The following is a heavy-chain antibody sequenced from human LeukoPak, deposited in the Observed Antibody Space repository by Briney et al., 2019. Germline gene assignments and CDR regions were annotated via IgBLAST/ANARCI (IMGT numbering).Heavy chain of an antibody. CDR1: GFTFSSYS. V-gene: IGHV3-21*01. CDR2: ISTSSSYI. Sequence: GGSLRLSCAASGFTFSSYSMNWVRQAPGKGLEWVSSISTSSSYIYYADSVKGRFTISRDNAKNSLYLQMNSLRAEDTAVYYCARDHYDSPYYFDYWGQGTLVTVSS. D-gene: IGHD3-22*01. J-gene: IGHJ4*02. CDR3: ARDHYDSPYYFDY.